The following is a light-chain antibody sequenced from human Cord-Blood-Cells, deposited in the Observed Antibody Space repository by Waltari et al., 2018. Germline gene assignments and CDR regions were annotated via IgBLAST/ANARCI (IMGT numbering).Light chain of an antibody. CDR2: DVS. Sequence: QSALTQPRSVSGSPGQSVTISCTGTSSDVGGYNYVSWYQQHPGKAPNLMIYDVSKRPSGVPDRFSGSKSGNTASLTIPGLQAEDEADYYCCSYAGSYTWVFGGGTKLTVL. CDR1: SSDVGGYNY. CDR3: CSYAGSYTWV. V-gene: IGLV2-11*01. J-gene: IGLJ3*02.